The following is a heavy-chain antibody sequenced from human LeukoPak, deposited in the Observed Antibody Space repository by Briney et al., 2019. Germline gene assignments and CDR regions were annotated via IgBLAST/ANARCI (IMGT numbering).Heavy chain of an antibody. CDR1: GGSFSGYY. CDR3: ARRYWYYGSGRGAEPRYFDY. Sequence: SETLSLTCAVYGGSFSGYYWSCIRQPPGKGLEGMGEINHSGSTNYNPSLKSRVTISVDTSKNQFSLKLSSVTAADTAVYYCARRYWYYGSGRGAEPRYFDYWGQGTLVTVSS. CDR2: INHSGST. D-gene: IGHD3-10*01. J-gene: IGHJ4*02. V-gene: IGHV4-34*01.